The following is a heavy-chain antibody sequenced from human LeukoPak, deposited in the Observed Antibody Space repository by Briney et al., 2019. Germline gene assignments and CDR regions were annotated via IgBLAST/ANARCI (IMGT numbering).Heavy chain of an antibody. CDR1: GGSFSGYY. J-gene: IGHJ5*02. D-gene: IGHD3-10*01. Sequence: SETLSLTCAVYGGSFSGYYWSWIRQPPGKGPEWIGEINHSGSTNYNPSLKSRVTISVDTSKNQFSLKLSSVTAADTAVYYCARDGNYYGSGSYGWFDPWGQGTLVTVSS. CDR2: INHSGST. V-gene: IGHV4-34*01. CDR3: ARDGNYYGSGSYGWFDP.